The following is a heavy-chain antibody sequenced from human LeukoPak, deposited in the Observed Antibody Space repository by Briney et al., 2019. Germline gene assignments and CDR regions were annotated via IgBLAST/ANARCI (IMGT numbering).Heavy chain of an antibody. CDR3: ARGKGDLHY. CDR1: GDSISSSSYY. V-gene: IGHV4-39*01. Sequence: SETLSLTCSVFGDSISSSSYYWGWLRQPPGKGLEWIVSMYYSGSTYYNSSLKSRTTIFVDTSKKQASLKLGYMAAADTAVYYCARGKGDLHYWGQGTLVTVSS. D-gene: IGHD3-16*01. CDR2: MYYSGST. J-gene: IGHJ4*02.